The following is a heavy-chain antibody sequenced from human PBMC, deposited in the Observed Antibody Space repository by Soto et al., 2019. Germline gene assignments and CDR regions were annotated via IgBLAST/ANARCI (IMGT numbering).Heavy chain of an antibody. J-gene: IGHJ4*02. Sequence: GESLKISCKGSGYSFTSYWIGWVRQMPGKGLEWMGIIYPGDSDTRYSPSFQGQVTISADKSISTAYLQWSSLKASDTAMYYCASTPPHTPNTYYTSAWFHYFDYWGQGTLATVSS. V-gene: IGHV5-51*01. CDR2: IYPGDSDT. D-gene: IGHD6-13*01. CDR3: ASTPPHTPNTYYTSAWFHYFDY. CDR1: GYSFTSYW.